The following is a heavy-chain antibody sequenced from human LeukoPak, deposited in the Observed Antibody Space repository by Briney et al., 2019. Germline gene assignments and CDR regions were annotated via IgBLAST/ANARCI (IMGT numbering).Heavy chain of an antibody. Sequence: PGGSLRLSCAASGFTFSSYGMHWVRQAPGKGLEWVAVIWYDGSNKYYADSVKGRFTISRDNARNSLDLQMRSLRAEDTAVYYCARDLTVAGPMDVWGQGTTVTVSS. J-gene: IGHJ6*02. CDR1: GFTFSSYG. V-gene: IGHV3-33*01. CDR3: ARDLTVAGPMDV. CDR2: IWYDGSNK. D-gene: IGHD6-19*01.